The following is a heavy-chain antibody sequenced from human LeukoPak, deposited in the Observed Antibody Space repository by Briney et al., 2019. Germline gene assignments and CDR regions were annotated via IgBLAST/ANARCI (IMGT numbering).Heavy chain of an antibody. J-gene: IGHJ4*02. D-gene: IGHD3-22*01. CDR2: ISAYNGNT. CDR1: GYTFASYG. Sequence: ASVKVSCKASGYTFASYGISWVRQAPGQGLEWMGWISAYNGNTNYAQKLQGRVTMTTDTSTSTAYMELRSLRSDDTAVYYCARDYYDSSGYYLRFDYWGQGTLVTVSS. V-gene: IGHV1-18*01. CDR3: ARDYYDSSGYYLRFDY.